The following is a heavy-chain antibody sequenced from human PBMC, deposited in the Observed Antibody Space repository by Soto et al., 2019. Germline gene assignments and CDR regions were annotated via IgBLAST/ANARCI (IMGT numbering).Heavy chain of an antibody. J-gene: IGHJ4*02. Sequence: QVHLVQSGAEVKKPGASVKVSCKGSGYGFTTYGITWVRQAPGQGLEWMAWISAHNGNTNYAQKLQGRVTVTRDTSTSTAYRDLRGLRSADTAVSYCARGRYGDYWGQGALVTVSS. D-gene: IGHD1-1*01. CDR2: ISAHNGNT. CDR1: GYGFTTYG. CDR3: ARGRYGDY. V-gene: IGHV1-18*01.